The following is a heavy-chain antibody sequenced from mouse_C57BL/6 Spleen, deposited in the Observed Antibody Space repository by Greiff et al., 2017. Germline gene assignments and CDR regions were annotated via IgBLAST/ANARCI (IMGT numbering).Heavy chain of an antibody. D-gene: IGHD4-1*01. V-gene: IGHV1-15*01. CDR2: IDPETGGT. CDR3: TREGTGTVFDY. Sequence: QVHVKQSGAELVRPGASVTLSCKASGYTFTDYEMHWVKQTPVHGLEWIGAIDPETGGTAYNQKFKGKAILTADKSSSTAYMELRSLTSEDSAVYYCTREGTGTVFDYWGQGTTLTVSS. CDR1: GYTFTDYE. J-gene: IGHJ2*01.